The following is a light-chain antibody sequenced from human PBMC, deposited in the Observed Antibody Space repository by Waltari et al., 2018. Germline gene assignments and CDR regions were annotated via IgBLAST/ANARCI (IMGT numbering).Light chain of an antibody. J-gene: IGLJ2*01. CDR3: ASWDDNLSGSL. CDR2: RND. CDR1: DPHLGANY. V-gene: IGLV1-47*01. Sequence: QSVLTQPPSASGTPGQPVPISCSGRDPHLGANYVFWFQQLPETAPKLRIYRNDQRPSGVPDRFSGSKSVTSASLAISGLRSEDEASYYCASWDDNLSGSLFGGGTKLTVL.